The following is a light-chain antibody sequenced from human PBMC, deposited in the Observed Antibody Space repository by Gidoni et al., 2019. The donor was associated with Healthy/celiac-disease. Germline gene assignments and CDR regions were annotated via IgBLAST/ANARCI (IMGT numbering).Light chain of an antibody. Sequence: DIQMTQSPSSLSASVGDRVTITCRASQSISSYFNWYQQKPGKAPKLLIYAASSLQSGVPSRFSGSGSGTDFTLTISSLQPEDFATYYCQQSYSTPPTFGQXTKLEIK. CDR2: AAS. CDR1: QSISSY. J-gene: IGKJ2*01. CDR3: QQSYSTPPT. V-gene: IGKV1-39*01.